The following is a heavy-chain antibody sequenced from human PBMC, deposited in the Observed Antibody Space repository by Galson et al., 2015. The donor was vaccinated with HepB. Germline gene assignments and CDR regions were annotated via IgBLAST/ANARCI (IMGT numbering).Heavy chain of an antibody. J-gene: IGHJ4*02. CDR3: ARDIAISGLDY. CDR1: GFTFSSYA. V-gene: IGHV3-30-3*01. Sequence: SLRLSCAASGFTFSSYAMHWVRQAPGKGLEWVAVISYDGSNKYYADSVKGRFTISRDNSKNTLYLQMNSLRAEGTAVYYCARDIAISGLDYWGQGTLVTVSS. D-gene: IGHD2-21*01. CDR2: ISYDGSNK.